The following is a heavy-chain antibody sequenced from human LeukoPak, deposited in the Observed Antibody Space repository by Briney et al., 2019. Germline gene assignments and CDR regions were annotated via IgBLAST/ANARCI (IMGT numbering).Heavy chain of an antibody. CDR2: INHSGST. CDR1: GGSFSGYY. V-gene: IGHV4-34*01. J-gene: IGHJ4*02. D-gene: IGHD6-25*01. CDR3: ASKRLGAKLDY. Sequence: SETLSLTCAVCGGSFSGYYWSWIRQPPGKGLEWIGEINHSGSTNYNPSLKSRVTISVDTSKNQFSLKLSSVTAADTAVYYCASKRLGAKLDYWGQGTLVTVSS.